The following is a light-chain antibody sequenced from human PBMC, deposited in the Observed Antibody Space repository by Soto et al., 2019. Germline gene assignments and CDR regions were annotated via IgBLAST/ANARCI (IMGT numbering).Light chain of an antibody. V-gene: IGKV3-20*01. Sequence: ETVLTQSPGTLSLSPGERATLSCRASQSVSSSYLAWYQQKPGQAPRLLIYGASSRATGIPDRFSGSGSGTYVTLTISRLEPEDCAVYYCQQYGSSPPWTFGQGTKVEIK. CDR1: QSVSSSY. CDR3: QQYGSSPPWT. J-gene: IGKJ1*01. CDR2: GAS.